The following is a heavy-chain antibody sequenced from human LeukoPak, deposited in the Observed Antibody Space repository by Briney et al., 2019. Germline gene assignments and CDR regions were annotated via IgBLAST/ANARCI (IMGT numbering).Heavy chain of an antibody. D-gene: IGHD3-3*01. CDR1: GFSFSKAW. J-gene: IGHJ4*02. CDR3: TTGGGVLRFL. CDR2: IKSKTDGGTI. V-gene: IGHV3-15*01. Sequence: TGGSLRLSCTVSGFSFSKAWFSWVRQVPGKGLEWVARIKSKTDGGTIDYAAPVRGRFTISRDDSQNTLYLEMKSLKTEDTAVYYCTTGGGVLRFLGGQGTLVTVSS.